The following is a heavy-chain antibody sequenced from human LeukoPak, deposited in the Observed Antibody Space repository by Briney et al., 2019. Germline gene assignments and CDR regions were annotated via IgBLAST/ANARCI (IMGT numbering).Heavy chain of an antibody. CDR3: ARESSSWPVRSRYYFDY. CDR2: INQDGSEK. V-gene: IGHV3-7*01. J-gene: IGHJ4*02. Sequence: GGSLRLSCAASGFPFNSYWMSWVRQAPGKGLEWVANINQDGSEKFYVESVRGRFTISKDTPRNLLHLQLSSLSVEDTAVYYCARESSSWPVRSRYYFDYWGQGTLVAVSS. D-gene: IGHD6-13*01. CDR1: GFPFNSYW.